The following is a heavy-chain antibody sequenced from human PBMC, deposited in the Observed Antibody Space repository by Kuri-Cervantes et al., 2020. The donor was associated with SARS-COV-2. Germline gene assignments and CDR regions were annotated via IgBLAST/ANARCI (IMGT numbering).Heavy chain of an antibody. CDR1: GFTFSSYS. Sequence: GASLKISCAASGFTFSSYSMNWVRQAPGKGLGWVSSTSSSSSYIYYADSVKGRFTISRDNAKNSLYLQMNSLRAEDTAVYYCARDQCSSTSCYGTYYYYYYGMDVWGQGTTVTVSS. J-gene: IGHJ6*02. CDR3: ARDQCSSTSCYGTYYYYYYGMDV. D-gene: IGHD2-2*01. CDR2: TSSSSSYI. V-gene: IGHV3-21*01.